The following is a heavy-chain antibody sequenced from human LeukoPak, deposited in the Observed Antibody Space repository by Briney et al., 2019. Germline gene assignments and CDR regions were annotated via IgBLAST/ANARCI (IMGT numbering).Heavy chain of an antibody. CDR2: INPNSGGT. V-gene: IGHV1-2*02. CDR1: GYTFTGYY. D-gene: IGHD6-13*01. Sequence: GASVKVSCKASGYTFTGYYMHWVRQAPGQGLEWMGWINPNSGGTNYAQKFQGRVTMTRDTSISTAYMELSRLRSDDTAVYYCARDSILYSSTPRGFDYWGQGILVTVSS. J-gene: IGHJ4*02. CDR3: ARDSILYSSTPRGFDY.